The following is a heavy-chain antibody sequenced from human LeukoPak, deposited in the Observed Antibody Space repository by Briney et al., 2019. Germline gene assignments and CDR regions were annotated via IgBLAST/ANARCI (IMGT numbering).Heavy chain of an antibody. V-gene: IGHV4-59*01. CDR2: IYYSGST. CDR3: ATNKYKYDISEETYYYYDIDV. CDR1: GGSISSYY. D-gene: IGHD3-22*01. Sequence: SETLSLTCTVSGGSISSYYWSWIRQPPGKGLEWIGDIYYSGSTNYNPSLKSRLTISVDASKNQFSLKLSSVTAADTAVYYCATNKYKYDISEETYYYYDIDVWGQGTAVTVSS. J-gene: IGHJ6*02.